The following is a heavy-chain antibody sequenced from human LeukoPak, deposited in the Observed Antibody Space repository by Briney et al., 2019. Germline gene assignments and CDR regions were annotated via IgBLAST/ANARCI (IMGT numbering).Heavy chain of an antibody. CDR3: ARAVRRMYYFDY. D-gene: IGHD4-17*01. V-gene: IGHV4-34*01. J-gene: IGHJ4*02. CDR1: GGSFSGYY. Sequence: SETLSLTCAVYGGSFSGYYWSWIRQPPGKGLEWIGYIYHSGSTYYNPSLKSRVTISVDRSKNQFSLKLSSVTAADTAVYYCARAVRRMYYFDYWGQGTLVTVSS. CDR2: IYHSGST.